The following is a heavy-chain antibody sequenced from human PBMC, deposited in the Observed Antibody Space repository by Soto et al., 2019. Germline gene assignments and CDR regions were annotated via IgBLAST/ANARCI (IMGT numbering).Heavy chain of an antibody. V-gene: IGHV1-3*01. Sequence: QVQLVQSGAEVKKPGASVKVSCKASGYTFNSYAMNWVRQAPGQRLEWMGWINAGNGNTKYSQKFQRRIIITRDTSASTAYMELSSLRSEDTAVYYCARDPGYSYGYNWGQGTLVTVSS. CDR2: INAGNGNT. D-gene: IGHD5-18*01. J-gene: IGHJ4*02. CDR3: ARDPGYSYGYN. CDR1: GYTFNSYA.